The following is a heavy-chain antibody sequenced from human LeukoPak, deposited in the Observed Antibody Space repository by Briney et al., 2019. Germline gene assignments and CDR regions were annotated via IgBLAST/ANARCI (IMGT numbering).Heavy chain of an antibody. CDR2: ISGSGGST. CDR3: AKAWYYYDSGSYNN. D-gene: IGHD3-22*01. CDR1: GFTFSSYA. Sequence: TGGSPRLSCAASGFTFSSYAMSWVRQAPGKGLEWVSAISGSGGSTYYPDSVKGRFTISRDNSKSTVYLRMNSLRAEDTAVYYCAKAWYYYDSGSYNNWGQGTLVTVSS. J-gene: IGHJ4*02. V-gene: IGHV3-23*01.